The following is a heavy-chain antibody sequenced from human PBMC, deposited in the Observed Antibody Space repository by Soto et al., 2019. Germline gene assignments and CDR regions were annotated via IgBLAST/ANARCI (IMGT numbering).Heavy chain of an antibody. V-gene: IGHV3-30*03. J-gene: IGHJ4*02. CDR2: ISYDGSNK. Sequence: GGSLRLSCAVSGLTFSNHGMHWVRQAPGKGLEWVAIISYDGSNKYYGDSVKGRFTVSRDNSKNTLYLQMNSLRAEDTAVYYCARDTVVVTAVLDYWGQGTLVTVSS. CDR1: GLTFSNHG. CDR3: ARDTVVVTAVLDY. D-gene: IGHD2-21*02.